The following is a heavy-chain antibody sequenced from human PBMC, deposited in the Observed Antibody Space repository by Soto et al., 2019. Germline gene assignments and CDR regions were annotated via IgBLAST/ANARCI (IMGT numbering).Heavy chain of an antibody. J-gene: IGHJ4*02. D-gene: IGHD3-16*01. CDR2: INAGNANT. Sequence: ASVKVSCKASGYTFTGYAMHWVRQAPGQRLEWMGWINAGNANTKYSQKFQGRVTITRDTSASTAYMELSSLRSEDTAVYYCARGLNVYYFDYWGQGTLVTVSS. CDR3: ARGLNVYYFDY. V-gene: IGHV1-3*01. CDR1: GYTFTGYA.